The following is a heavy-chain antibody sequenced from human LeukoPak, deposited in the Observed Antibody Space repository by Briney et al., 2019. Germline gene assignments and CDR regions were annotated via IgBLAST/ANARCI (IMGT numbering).Heavy chain of an antibody. CDR3: ARGPGVFGRIWYMDV. J-gene: IGHJ6*03. CDR2: IFSDGKI. V-gene: IGHV4-4*07. D-gene: IGHD3-3*01. CDR1: GDSTIYNY. Sequence: SETLSLTCSVSGDSTIYNYWSWIRQPAGKGLEWIGRIFSDGKINYSPSLESRVTMSVDNAKNQFSLRLRSVTAADTAVYYCARGPGVFGRIWYMDVWGQGTTVSVSS.